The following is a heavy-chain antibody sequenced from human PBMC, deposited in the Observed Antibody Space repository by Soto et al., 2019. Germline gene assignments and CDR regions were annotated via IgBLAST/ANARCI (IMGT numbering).Heavy chain of an antibody. CDR2: MNPNSGNT. CDR3: ARFDSLDYGNYV. CDR1: GYTFTSYD. Sequence: GASVKVSCKASGYTFTSYDINWVRQATGQGLEWMGWMNPNSGNTGYAQKFQGRVTMTRNTSISTAYMELRSLRSDDTAVYYCARFDSLDYGNYVWGQGTLVTVSS. D-gene: IGHD4-17*01. J-gene: IGHJ4*02. V-gene: IGHV1-8*01.